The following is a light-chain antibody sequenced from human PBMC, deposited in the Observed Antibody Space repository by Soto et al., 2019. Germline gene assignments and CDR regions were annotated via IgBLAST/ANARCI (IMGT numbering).Light chain of an antibody. CDR2: SNN. CDR1: TSNIGSNY. CDR3: ASWDDMLSGLV. Sequence: QSVLTQPPSASGTPGQTISISCSGSTSNIGSNYVYWYQQLPGTAPKLLIYSNNERPSGVPDRFSGSKSGTSASLAISGLRSEEEAYYYCASWDDMLSGLVFGGGTKLTVL. J-gene: IGLJ2*01. V-gene: IGLV1-47*02.